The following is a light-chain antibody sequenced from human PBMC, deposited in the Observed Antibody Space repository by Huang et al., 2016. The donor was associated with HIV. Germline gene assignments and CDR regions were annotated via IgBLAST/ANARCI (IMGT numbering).Light chain of an antibody. J-gene: IGKJ2*01. CDR3: QQYNTYLYT. CDR1: QIINTW. Sequence: DIQMTPSPSTLSASVGDRVTITCRASQIINTWLAWYQQKPGKAPNLLIYRASSLQIGVPSRFTGSGSGTEFTLTITSLQPDDLGTYYCQQYNTYLYTFGQGTKLEI. V-gene: IGKV1-5*03. CDR2: RAS.